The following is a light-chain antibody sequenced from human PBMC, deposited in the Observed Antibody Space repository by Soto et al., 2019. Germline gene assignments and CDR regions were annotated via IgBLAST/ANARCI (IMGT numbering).Light chain of an antibody. J-gene: IGKJ1*01. CDR1: QSISSW. CDR2: KAS. CDR3: QQYNSYWT. V-gene: IGKV1-5*03. Sequence: DIQMPQYPSTLSASVGDRVTITCRASQSISSWLAWYQQKPGKAPKLLIYKASSLESGVPSRFSGSGSGTELTLTISSLQPDDFATYYCQQYNSYWTFGQGTKVDI.